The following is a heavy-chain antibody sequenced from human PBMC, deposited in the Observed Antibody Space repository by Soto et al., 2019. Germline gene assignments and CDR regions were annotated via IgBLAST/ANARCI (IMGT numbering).Heavy chain of an antibody. J-gene: IGHJ3*02. V-gene: IGHV1-2*02. Sequence: QLHLVQSGAVVKKPGASVTVSCSASGYPVTAYYMHWVRQAPGRGLEWMGGINPATGAAKYTETFQGRVTMTRDTSMSTVLMELSGRTSEDTAVFYCARGGGVGVAGSAAFDMWGQGTLVTVSS. CDR3: ARGGGVGVAGSAAFDM. D-gene: IGHD3-3*01. CDR1: GYPVTAYY. CDR2: INPATGAA.